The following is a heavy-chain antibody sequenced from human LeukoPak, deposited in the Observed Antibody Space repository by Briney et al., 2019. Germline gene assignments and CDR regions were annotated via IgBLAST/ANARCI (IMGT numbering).Heavy chain of an antibody. CDR2: IKQDGSEK. CDR3: ARDGVTGYSDY. Sequence: PGGSLRLSCAASGFTFSSYEMSWVRQAPGKGLEWVANIKQDGSEKYYVDSVKGRFTISRDNAKNSLYLQMNSLRAEDTAVYYCARDGVTGYSDYWGQGTLVTVSS. D-gene: IGHD3-9*01. V-gene: IGHV3-7*01. J-gene: IGHJ4*02. CDR1: GFTFSSYE.